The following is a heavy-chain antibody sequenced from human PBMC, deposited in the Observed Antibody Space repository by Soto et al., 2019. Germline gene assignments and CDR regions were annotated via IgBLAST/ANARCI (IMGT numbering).Heavy chain of an antibody. CDR3: ARDRDYGSGSYYMRGDAFDI. Sequence: AASVKVSCKASGGTFSSYAISWVRQAPGQGLEWMGGIIPIFGTANYAQKFQGRVTITADESTSTAYMELSSLRSEDTAVYYCARDRDYGSGSYYMRGDAFDIWGQGTMVRVSS. CDR1: GGTFSSYA. CDR2: IIPIFGTA. D-gene: IGHD3-10*01. V-gene: IGHV1-69*13. J-gene: IGHJ3*02.